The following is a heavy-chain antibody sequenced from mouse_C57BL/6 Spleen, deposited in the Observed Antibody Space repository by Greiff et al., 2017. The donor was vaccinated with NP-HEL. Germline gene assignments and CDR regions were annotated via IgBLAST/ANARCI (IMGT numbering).Heavy chain of an antibody. CDR3: ASSVYYRSSYVYFDV. V-gene: IGHV1-53*01. CDR1: GYTFTSYW. J-gene: IGHJ1*03. Sequence: QVQLKQPGTELVKPGASVKLSCKASGYTFTSYWMHWVKQRPGQGLEWIGNINPSNGGTNYNEKFKSKATLTVDKSSSTAYMQLSSLTSEDSAVYYCASSVYYRSSYVYFDVWGTGTTVTVSS. D-gene: IGHD1-1*01. CDR2: INPSNGGT.